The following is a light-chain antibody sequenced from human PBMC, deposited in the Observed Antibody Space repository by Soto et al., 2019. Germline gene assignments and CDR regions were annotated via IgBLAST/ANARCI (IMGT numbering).Light chain of an antibody. CDR1: SSDVGSYNR. CDR2: EVS. CDR3: NSYTSSSTYV. J-gene: IGLJ1*01. V-gene: IGLV2-18*02. Sequence: QSVLTQPPSVSGSPGQSVAISCTGTSSDVGSYNRVSWYQQSPGTAPKLMIYEVSNRPSGVPDRFSGSKSGNTASLTISGLQPEDEADYYCNSYTSSSTYVFGTGTKLTVL.